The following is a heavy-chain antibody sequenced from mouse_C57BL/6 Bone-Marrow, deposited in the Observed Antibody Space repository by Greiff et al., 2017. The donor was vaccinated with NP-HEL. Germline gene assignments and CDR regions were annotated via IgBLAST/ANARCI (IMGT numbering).Heavy chain of an antibody. D-gene: IGHD1-1*01. CDR1: GYTFTSYG. CDR2: IYPRSGNT. CDR3: ADNLLLRGPFDY. J-gene: IGHJ2*01. Sequence: VQLVESGAELARPGASVKLSCKASGYTFTSYGISWVKQRTGQGLEWIGEIYPRSGNTYYNEKFKGKATLTADKSSSTAYMELRSLTSEDSAVYFCADNLLLRGPFDYWGQGTTLTVSS. V-gene: IGHV1-81*01.